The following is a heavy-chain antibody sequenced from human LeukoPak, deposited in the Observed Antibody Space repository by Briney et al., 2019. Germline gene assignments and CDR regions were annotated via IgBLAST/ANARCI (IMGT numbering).Heavy chain of an antibody. J-gene: IGHJ4*02. V-gene: IGHV4-34*01. CDR3: AKSNGYGLIDY. D-gene: IGHD5-12*01. CDR2: INHSGST. Sequence: SETLSLTCAVFRGSFSGYYWSWIRQPPGKGLEWIGEINHSGSTNHNPSLKSRVTISVDPSKNQFSLKLGSVTAADTAMYYCAKSNGYGLIDYWGQGTLVTVSS. CDR1: RGSFSGYY.